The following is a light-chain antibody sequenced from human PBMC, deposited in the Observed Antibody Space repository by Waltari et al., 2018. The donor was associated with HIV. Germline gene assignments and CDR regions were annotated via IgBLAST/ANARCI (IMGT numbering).Light chain of an antibody. J-gene: IGKJ3*01. Sequence: EIVLTQSPGTLSLSPGERATLSCRASHSFSSSYLAWYQQKPGQAPRLLIDGASSRATGTPDRFSGSGSGTDFTLSISRLEPEDFAVYYCQHYDSSSFTFGPGTKVDIK. V-gene: IGKV3-20*01. CDR1: HSFSSSY. CDR3: QHYDSSSFT. CDR2: GAS.